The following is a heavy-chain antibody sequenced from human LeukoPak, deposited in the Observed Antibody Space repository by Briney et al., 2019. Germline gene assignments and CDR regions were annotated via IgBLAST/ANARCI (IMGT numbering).Heavy chain of an antibody. CDR2: INPNSGGT. J-gene: IGHJ3*02. V-gene: IGHV1-2*02. CDR3: ARPSDTYYYDSSGFDAFDI. Sequence: GASVKVSCKASGYTFTAYYIQWVRQAPGQGLEWMGWINPNSGGTNYPQKVQGRVTMTRDTSITTAYMELSRLRSDDTAVYYCARPSDTYYYDSSGFDAFDIWGQGTMVTVSS. D-gene: IGHD3-22*01. CDR1: GYTFTAYY.